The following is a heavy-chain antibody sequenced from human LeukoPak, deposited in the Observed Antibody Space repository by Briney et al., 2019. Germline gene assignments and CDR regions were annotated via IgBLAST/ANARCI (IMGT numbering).Heavy chain of an antibody. CDR3: ASLRYGDYGMDV. CDR2: IYYSGST. Sequence: SETLSLTCAVYGGSFSSYYWSWIRQPPGKGLEWIGYIYYSGSTNYNPSLKSRVTISVDTSKNQFSLKLSSVTAADTAVYYCASLRYGDYGMDVWGQGTTVTVSS. V-gene: IGHV4-59*01. D-gene: IGHD4-17*01. CDR1: GGSFSSYY. J-gene: IGHJ6*02.